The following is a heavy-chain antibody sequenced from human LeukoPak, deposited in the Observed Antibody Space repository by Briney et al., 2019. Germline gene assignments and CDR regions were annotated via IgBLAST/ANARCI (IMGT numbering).Heavy chain of an antibody. CDR1: GYTFTSYG. Sequence: GASVKVSCKASGYTFTSYGISWVRQAPGQGLEWMRWISAYNGNTNYAQKLQGRVTTTTDTSTSTAYMELRSLRSDDTAVYYCARDGYDFWSGYYTFDYWGQGTLVTVSS. CDR3: ARDGYDFWSGYYTFDY. CDR2: ISAYNGNT. V-gene: IGHV1-18*01. J-gene: IGHJ4*02. D-gene: IGHD3-3*01.